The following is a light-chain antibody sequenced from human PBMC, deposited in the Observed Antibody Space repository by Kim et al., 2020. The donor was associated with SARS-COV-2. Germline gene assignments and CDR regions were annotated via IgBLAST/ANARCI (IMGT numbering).Light chain of an antibody. V-gene: IGLV3-19*01. J-gene: IGLJ3*02. CDR2: GKN. CDR1: SLRSYY. Sequence: SSELTQDPAVSVALGQTVRITCQGDSLRSYYASWYQQKPEQAPVLVIYGKNNRPSGIPDRFSGSSSGNTASLTITGAQAEDEADYYCNSRDSSGNHWVFGGGTQLTVL. CDR3: NSRDSSGNHWV.